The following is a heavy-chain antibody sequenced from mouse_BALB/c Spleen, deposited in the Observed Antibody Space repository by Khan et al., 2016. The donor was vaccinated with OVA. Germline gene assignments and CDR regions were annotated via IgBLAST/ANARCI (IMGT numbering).Heavy chain of an antibody. CDR1: GFTFTNYG. CDR2: INTYTGEP. D-gene: IGHD2-14*01. CDR3: ARVGYNGTMDF. V-gene: IGHV9-3-1*01. J-gene: IGHJ4*01. Sequence: QIQLVQSGPELKKPGETVHISCKASGFTFTNYGMNWVRQAPGKGLKWMGWINTYTGEPTFTDDFKGRFAFSLETSASTAYLQINSLKNEDTATYFCARVGYNGTMDFWGQGTSVTVSS.